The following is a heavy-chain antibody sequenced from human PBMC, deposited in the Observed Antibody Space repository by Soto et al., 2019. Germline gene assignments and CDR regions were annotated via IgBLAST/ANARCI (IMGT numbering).Heavy chain of an antibody. CDR3: TSQSELWFGELPPKDYYYYGMDV. Sequence: EVQLVESGGGLVKPGGSLRLSCAASGFTFSNAWMNWVRQAPGKGLEWVGRIKSKTDGGTTDYAATVKGRFTISRDDSKNTLYLQMNSLKTEDTAVYYCTSQSELWFGELPPKDYYYYGMDVWGQGTTVTVSS. CDR1: GFTFSNAW. V-gene: IGHV3-15*07. D-gene: IGHD3-10*01. CDR2: IKSKTDGGTT. J-gene: IGHJ6*02.